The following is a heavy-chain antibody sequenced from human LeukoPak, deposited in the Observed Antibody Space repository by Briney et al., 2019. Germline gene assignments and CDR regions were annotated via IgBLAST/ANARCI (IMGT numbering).Heavy chain of an antibody. J-gene: IGHJ4*02. CDR1: GFTFSSYE. CDR3: ARSLGYYDSSGYYYVPNFDY. Sequence: VGSLRLSCAASGFTFSSYEMNWVRQAPGKGLEWVSLISGDGGSTYYADSVKGRFTISRDNSKNSLYLQMNSLRTEDTALYYCARSLGYYDSSGYYYVPNFDYWGQGTLVTVSS. CDR2: ISGDGGST. V-gene: IGHV3-43*02. D-gene: IGHD3-22*01.